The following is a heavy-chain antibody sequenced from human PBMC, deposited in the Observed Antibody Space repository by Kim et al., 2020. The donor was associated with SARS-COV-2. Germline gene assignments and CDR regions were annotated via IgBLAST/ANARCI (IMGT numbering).Heavy chain of an antibody. CDR1: GFTFSSYG. J-gene: IGHJ4*02. Sequence: GGSLRLSCAASGFTFSSYGMHWVRQAPGKGLEWVAVISYDGSNKYYADSVKGRFTISRDNSKNTLYLQMNSLRAEDTAVYYCARDKGIASSSWPYNDYWGQGTLVTVSS. CDR3: ARDKGIASSSWPYNDY. V-gene: IGHV3-33*05. D-gene: IGHD6-13*01. CDR2: ISYDGSNK.